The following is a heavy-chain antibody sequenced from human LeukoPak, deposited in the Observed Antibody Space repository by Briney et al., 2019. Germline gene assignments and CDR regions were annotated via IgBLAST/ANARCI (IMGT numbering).Heavy chain of an antibody. J-gene: IGHJ4*02. Sequence: ASVKVSCKASGYTFTSYGISWVRQAPGQGLEWMGWISAYNGNTNYAQKLQGRATMTTDTSTSTAYMELRSLRSDDTAVYYCARGRHFGLDILTGPLDYWGQGTLVTVSS. CDR1: GYTFTSYG. V-gene: IGHV1-18*04. CDR2: ISAYNGNT. CDR3: ARGRHFGLDILTGPLDY. D-gene: IGHD3-9*01.